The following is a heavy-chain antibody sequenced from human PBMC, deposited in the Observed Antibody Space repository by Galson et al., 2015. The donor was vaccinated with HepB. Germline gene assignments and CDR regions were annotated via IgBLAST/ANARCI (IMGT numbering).Heavy chain of an antibody. V-gene: IGHV4-61*01. J-gene: IGHJ6*02. CDR2: IYYSGST. Sequence: LSLTCTVSGGSVSSGNYYWSWIRQPPGKGLEWIGYIYYSGSTNYNPSLKSRVTISVDTSKNQFSLKLSSVTAADTAVYYCASSPYSRSAYYYYYSMDVWGQGTTVTVSS. D-gene: IGHD2-21*01. CDR3: ASSPYSRSAYYYYYSMDV. CDR1: GGSVSSGNYY.